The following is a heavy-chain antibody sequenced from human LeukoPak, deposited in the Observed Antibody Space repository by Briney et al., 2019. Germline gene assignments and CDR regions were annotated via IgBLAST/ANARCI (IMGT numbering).Heavy chain of an antibody. J-gene: IGHJ5*02. CDR1: GGSISSGSYY. D-gene: IGHD3-22*01. Sequence: PSQTLSLTCTVSGGSISSGSYYWSWIRQPAGKGLEWIGSINTSGSTNYNPSLKSRVTISVDTSKNQFSLKLSSVTAADTAVYYCARTRPRFVDSSSGWFDPWGQGTLVTVSS. CDR2: INTSGST. CDR3: ARTRPRFVDSSSGWFDP. V-gene: IGHV4-61*02.